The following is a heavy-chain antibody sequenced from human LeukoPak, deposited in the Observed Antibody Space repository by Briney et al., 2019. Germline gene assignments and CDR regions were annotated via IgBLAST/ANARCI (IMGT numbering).Heavy chain of an antibody. V-gene: IGHV3-30-3*01. CDR2: ISYDGSNK. J-gene: IGHJ4*02. Sequence: PGGSLRLSCAASGFTFSSYAMHWVRQAPGKGLEWVAVISYDGSNKYYADSVKGRFTISRDNSKNTLYLQMNSLRAEDTAVYYCAREGTGSYSIDSWGQGTLVTVSS. D-gene: IGHD1-26*01. CDR3: AREGTGSYSIDS. CDR1: GFTFSSYA.